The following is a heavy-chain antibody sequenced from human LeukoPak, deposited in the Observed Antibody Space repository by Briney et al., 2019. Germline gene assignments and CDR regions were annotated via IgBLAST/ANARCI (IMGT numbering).Heavy chain of an antibody. CDR1: GFIFDDYA. CDR2: ISWNSGSI. D-gene: IGHD6-13*01. Sequence: PGGSLRLSCAASGFIFDDYAMHWVRQAPGKGLEWVAGISWNSGSIGYADSVKGRFTISRDNAKNSLYLQMNSLRAEDTALYYCAKARTPLTDSSSWCGAFDIWGQGTMVTVSS. CDR3: AKARTPLTDSSSWCGAFDI. J-gene: IGHJ3*02. V-gene: IGHV3-9*01.